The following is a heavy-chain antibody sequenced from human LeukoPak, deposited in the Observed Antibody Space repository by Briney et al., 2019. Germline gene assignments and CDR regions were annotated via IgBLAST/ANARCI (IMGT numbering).Heavy chain of an antibody. Sequence: ASVNVSCKASGYTFTSYYMHWVRQAPGQGLEWMGIINPSGGSTSYAQKSKGRLTMCRYTSTSTVYMELSSVSSEDTAVYYCARVSLARYYYGMDVWGQGTTVTVSS. V-gene: IGHV1-46*01. CDR3: ARVSLARYYYGMDV. CDR1: GYTFTSYY. J-gene: IGHJ6*02. D-gene: IGHD5/OR15-5a*01. CDR2: INPSGGST.